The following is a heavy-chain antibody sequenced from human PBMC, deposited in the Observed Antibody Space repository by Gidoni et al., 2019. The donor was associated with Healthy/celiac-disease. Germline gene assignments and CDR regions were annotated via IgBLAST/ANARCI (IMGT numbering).Heavy chain of an antibody. V-gene: IGHV4-39*01. J-gene: IGHJ2*01. CDR2: SYYSVST. CDR1: GGSISSSIYY. D-gene: IGHD2-2*01. CDR3: ARTSSHVDL. Sequence: QLQLQESGPGLVKPSETLSLPCTVSGGSISSSIYYWGWIRQPPGKGLEWIGSSYYSVSTYYNPSIKSGVTISVDTSKNQLSLKLSSVTAADTAVYYCARTSSHVDLWGRGTLVTVSS.